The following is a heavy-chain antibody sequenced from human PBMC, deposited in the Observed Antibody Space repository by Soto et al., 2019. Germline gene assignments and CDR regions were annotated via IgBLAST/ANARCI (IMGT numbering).Heavy chain of an antibody. V-gene: IGHV1-69*08. CDR1: GGTFSSYT. D-gene: IGHD6-13*01. J-gene: IGHJ4*02. CDR2: IIPILGIA. CDR3: ARDPTPCSSTLLNY. Sequence: QVQLVQSGAEVQKPGASVKVSCKASGGTFSSYTISWVRQAPGQGLEWMGRIIPILGIANYAQKFQGRVTITADKSTSPAYMELCSLRSEDTAVYYCARDPTPCSSTLLNYWGQGTLVTVSS.